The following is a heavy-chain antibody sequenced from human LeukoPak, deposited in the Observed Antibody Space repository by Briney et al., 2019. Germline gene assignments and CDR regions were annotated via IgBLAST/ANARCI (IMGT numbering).Heavy chain of an antibody. J-gene: IGHJ4*02. D-gene: IGHD3-16*01. CDR2: VSYDGAKI. CDR1: GFTFRHYA. Sequence: GGSLRLSCATSGFTFRHYAMHWLRPAPGKGLEWVAVVSYDGAKIYYADPVKGRFAISRDNANSTLYLQMNNLTSDDTALYYCARARGAYLRYWRQGTLVTVSS. V-gene: IGHV3-30*09. CDR3: ARARGAYLRY.